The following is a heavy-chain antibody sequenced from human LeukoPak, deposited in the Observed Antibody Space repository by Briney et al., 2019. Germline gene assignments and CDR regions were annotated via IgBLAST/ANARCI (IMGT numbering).Heavy chain of an antibody. CDR1: GYTFTSYG. CDR2: ISAYNGNT. CDR3: AKIRRIVVFIGRDDVFDI. V-gene: IGHV1-18*01. J-gene: IGHJ3*02. D-gene: IGHD3-22*01. Sequence: ASVKVSCKASGYTFTSYGISWVRQAPGQGLEWMGWISAYNGNTNYAQKLQGRVTMTTDTSTSTAYMELRSLRSDDTAVYYCAKIRRIVVFIGRDDVFDIWGKGTMVTV.